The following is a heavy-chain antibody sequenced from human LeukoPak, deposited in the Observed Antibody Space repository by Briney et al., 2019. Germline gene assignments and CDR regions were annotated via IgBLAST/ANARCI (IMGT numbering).Heavy chain of an antibody. CDR2: IYTSDNT. J-gene: IGHJ4*02. CDR3: ARELGDNLDY. D-gene: IGHD3-16*01. Sequence: PSETLSLTCTVSGSSISAYYWTWIRRPAGRGLEWIGRIYTSDNTDYNPSLKSRVIMSVDTSKNQFSLKLSSVTAADTAVYYCARELGDNLDYWGQGTLVTVSS. CDR1: GSSISAYY. V-gene: IGHV4-4*07.